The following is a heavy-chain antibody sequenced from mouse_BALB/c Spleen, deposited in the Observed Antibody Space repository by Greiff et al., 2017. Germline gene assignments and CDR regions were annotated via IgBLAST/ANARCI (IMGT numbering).Heavy chain of an antibody. Sequence: QVQLQQSAAELARPGASVKMSCKASGYTFTSYTMHWVKQRPGQGLEWIGYINPSSGYTEYNQKFKDKTTLTADKSSSTAYMQLSSLTSEDSAVYYCARGYDDAPFAYWGQGTLVTVSA. D-gene: IGHD2-14*01. CDR2: INPSSGYT. CDR1: GYTFTSYT. V-gene: IGHV1-4*02. J-gene: IGHJ3*01. CDR3: ARGYDDAPFAY.